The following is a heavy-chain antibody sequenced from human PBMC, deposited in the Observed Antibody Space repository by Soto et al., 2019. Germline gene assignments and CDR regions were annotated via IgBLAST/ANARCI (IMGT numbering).Heavy chain of an antibody. V-gene: IGHV3-73*02. CDR1: GFSFSDSA. Sequence: EVQLVESGGGLVQPGGSLKLSCAASGFSFSDSAIHWVRQASGKGLEWVGRTSSKAHSYATAFAASVKGRFTISRDDSKNTVYLQMNSLKTEDTAVYYCTRHTVDYWGQGTLVTVSS. J-gene: IGHJ4*02. CDR3: TRHTVDY. D-gene: IGHD4-17*01. CDR2: TSSKAHSYAT.